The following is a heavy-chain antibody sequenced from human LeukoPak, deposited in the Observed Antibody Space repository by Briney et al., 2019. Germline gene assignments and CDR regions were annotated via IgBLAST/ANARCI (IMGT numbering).Heavy chain of an antibody. V-gene: IGHV3-7*01. CDR2: IKGDGSET. D-gene: IGHD3-22*01. Sequence: PGGSLRLSCAASGFMFDNFWMSWVRQVPGKGLEWVANIKGDGSETHYVDSVKGRFTISRDNGKNSLYLQMNSLRVEDTAVYYCARQDRRYVNSAYRTCDYWGQGTLVTVSS. CDR3: ARQDRRYVNSAYRTCDY. J-gene: IGHJ4*02. CDR1: GFMFDNFW.